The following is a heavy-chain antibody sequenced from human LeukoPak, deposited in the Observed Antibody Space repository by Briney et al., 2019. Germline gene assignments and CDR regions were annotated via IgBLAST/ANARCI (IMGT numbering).Heavy chain of an antibody. CDR1: GGSISSYY. D-gene: IGHD5-12*01. CDR2: IYYSGST. CDR3: ARSCRILDIVATIRARLGGNGFDI. Sequence: SETLSLTCTVSGGSISSYYWSWIRQPPGKGLEYIGYIYYSGSTNYNPSLKSRVTISVDASKNQFSLKLSSVTAADKAVYYCARSCRILDIVATIRARLGGNGFDIWGQGTMVTVSS. V-gene: IGHV4-59*12. J-gene: IGHJ3*02.